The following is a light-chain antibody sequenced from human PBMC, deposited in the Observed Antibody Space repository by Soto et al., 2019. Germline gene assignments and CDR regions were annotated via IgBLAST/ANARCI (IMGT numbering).Light chain of an antibody. CDR3: AAWDDTLFGYV. J-gene: IGLJ1*01. CDR1: NSNIGRNT. Sequence: QSVLTQPPSASRTLGQRVTISCSGSNSNIGRNTVNWYQQLPGMAPKLVIYSSHQRPSGVPDRFSGSKSVTSASLAISGLQSEDEADYYCAAWDDTLFGYVFGTGTKVTVL. CDR2: SSH. V-gene: IGLV1-44*01.